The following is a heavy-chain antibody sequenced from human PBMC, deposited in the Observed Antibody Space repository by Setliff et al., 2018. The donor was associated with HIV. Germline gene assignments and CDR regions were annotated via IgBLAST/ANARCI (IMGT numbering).Heavy chain of an antibody. CDR1: GYSISNGYY. Sequence: ASETLSLTCALSGYSISNGYYWGWIRQPSGKGLEWIGSIYHSGSTFYNSSLRSRVTISVDTSQDQFSLRLTSVTAADTAVYYCAARNSGNPTRHFDYWGQGTLVTVSS. J-gene: IGHJ4*02. CDR2: IYHSGST. D-gene: IGHD3-10*01. CDR3: AARNSGNPTRHFDY. V-gene: IGHV4-38-2*01.